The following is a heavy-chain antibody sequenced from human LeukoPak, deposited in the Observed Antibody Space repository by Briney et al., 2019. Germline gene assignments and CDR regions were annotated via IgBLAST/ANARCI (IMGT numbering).Heavy chain of an antibody. J-gene: IGHJ4*02. CDR2: IYYSGST. CDR3: ARRTYYYDSSGYYYVFDY. D-gene: IGHD3-22*01. Sequence: SETLSLTCTVSGGSISSYYWSWIRQPPGKGLEWIGYIYYSGSTNYNPSLKSRVTISVDTSKNQFSLKLSSVTAADTAAYYCARRTYYYDSSGYYYVFDYWGQGTLVTVSS. V-gene: IGHV4-59*01. CDR1: GGSISSYY.